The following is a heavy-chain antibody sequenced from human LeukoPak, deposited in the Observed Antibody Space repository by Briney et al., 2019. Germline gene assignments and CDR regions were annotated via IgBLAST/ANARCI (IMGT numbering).Heavy chain of an antibody. D-gene: IGHD6-13*01. CDR2: INPKSGAA. Sequence: ASVKVSCKASGYIFSDYYMHWVRQAPGQGLEWLGWINPKSGAADYAQQFRGRVTMTRDTSINTAYMEMKRVTSDDTAVYYCARGAEAETSPLDFWGQGTLV. CDR3: ARGAEAETSPLDF. J-gene: IGHJ4*02. V-gene: IGHV1-2*02. CDR1: GYIFSDYY.